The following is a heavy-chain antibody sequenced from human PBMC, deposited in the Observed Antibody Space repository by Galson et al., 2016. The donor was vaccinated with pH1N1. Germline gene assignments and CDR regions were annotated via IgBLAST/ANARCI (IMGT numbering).Heavy chain of an antibody. CDR3: ARDSEYSGHEGFH. V-gene: IGHV3-30*04. CDR1: GFTFTSYA. CDR2: ILYDGTNE. D-gene: IGHD5-12*01. Sequence: SLRLSCAASGFTFTSYAMHWVRQAPGKGLEWVAVILYDGTNEYYADPVKGRFTISRDKTQSTVYLQMTSLRTEDTAVYYCARDSEYSGHEGFHWAQGTLVIVSS. J-gene: IGHJ4*02.